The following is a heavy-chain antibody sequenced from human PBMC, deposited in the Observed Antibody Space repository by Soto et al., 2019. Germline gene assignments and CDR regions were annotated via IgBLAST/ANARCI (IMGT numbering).Heavy chain of an antibody. CDR1: GYTFTGYY. D-gene: IGHD2-21*02. CDR2: INPYTGRT. J-gene: IGHJ6*02. Sequence: QVQLVQSGSEVKEPGASVKVSCKASGYTFTGYYVLWVRQAPGQGPECMGWINPYTGRTNYAQKFQGRVTMTRDTSLSTAYLELSKLISDDTAVYYCATQFHHCGGDCYRGPYFGMDVWGQGTTVTVPS. CDR3: ATQFHHCGGDCYRGPYFGMDV. V-gene: IGHV1-2*02.